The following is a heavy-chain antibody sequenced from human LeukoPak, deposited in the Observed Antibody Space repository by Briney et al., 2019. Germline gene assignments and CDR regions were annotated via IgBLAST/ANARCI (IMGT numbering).Heavy chain of an antibody. CDR2: INPNSGGT. Sequence: SGRVSSKASGYTFTDYHIHWVRQAPGQGRKGRGGINPNSGGTKYAKKFQARVTITTDTSISTANMEMSRLTSDDPAVYYCARDAHNGYAFHDWFHLWGQGALVSVSS. CDR3: ARDAHNGYAFHDWFHL. V-gene: IGHV1-2*02. CDR1: GYTFTDYH. J-gene: IGHJ5*02. D-gene: IGHD5-12*01.